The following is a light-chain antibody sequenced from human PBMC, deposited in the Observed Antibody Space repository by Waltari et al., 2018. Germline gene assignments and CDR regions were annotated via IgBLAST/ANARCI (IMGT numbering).Light chain of an antibody. CDR3: MQATYWPWT. V-gene: IGKV2-30*01. CDR1: QSLVSSDGNTY. Sequence: DAVMTQSPLSLPVTLGQPASISCRSSQSLVSSDGNTYLSWFQQRPGQSPRRLIYTVPNRDSGVPDRFSGSGSGTDFTLKISRVEAEDVGVYYCMQATYWPWTFGQGTKVEIK. CDR2: TVP. J-gene: IGKJ1*01.